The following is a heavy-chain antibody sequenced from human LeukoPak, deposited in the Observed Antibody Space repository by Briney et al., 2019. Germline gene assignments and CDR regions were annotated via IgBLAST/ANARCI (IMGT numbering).Heavy chain of an antibody. V-gene: IGHV4-59*08. Sequence: PSETLSLTCTVSGGSISSYYWSWIRQPPGKGLEWIGYIYYSGSTNYNPSLKSRVTISVDTSKNQFSLKLSSVTAADTAVYYCARGGDIVVVPAARSLAFDIWGQGTMVTVSS. CDR1: GGSISSYY. J-gene: IGHJ3*02. D-gene: IGHD2-2*01. CDR3: ARGGDIVVVPAARSLAFDI. CDR2: IYYSGST.